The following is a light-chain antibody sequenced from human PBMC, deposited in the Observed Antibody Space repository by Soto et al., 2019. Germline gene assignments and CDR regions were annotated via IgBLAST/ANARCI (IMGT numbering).Light chain of an antibody. CDR2: TNN. J-gene: IGLJ2*01. CDR1: SSNIGSNT. V-gene: IGLV1-44*01. CDR3: AAWDDSLNGVV. Sequence: QSVLTQPPSASGTPGQRVTISCPGSSSNIGSNTVNWYQQFPGTAPKLLIYTNNHRPSGVPDRFSGSKSDTSASLAISGLQSEDEADYYCAAWDDSLNGVVFGGGTKLTVL.